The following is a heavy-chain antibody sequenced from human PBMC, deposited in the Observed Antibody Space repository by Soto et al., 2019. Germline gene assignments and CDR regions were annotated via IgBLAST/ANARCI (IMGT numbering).Heavy chain of an antibody. D-gene: IGHD5-18*01. V-gene: IGHV3-74*01. CDR1: GFTFSSYW. CDR2: INSDGSRT. J-gene: IGHJ4*02. CDR3: ARGDGDHHDGNGYLGRH. Sequence: GSLRLSCAASGFTFSSYWMHWVRQAPGKGLVWVSRINSDGSRTSYADSAKGRFTISRDNAKNTVYLQMNSLRAEDTAVYYCARGDGDHHDGNGYLGRHWGQGTLVTVSS.